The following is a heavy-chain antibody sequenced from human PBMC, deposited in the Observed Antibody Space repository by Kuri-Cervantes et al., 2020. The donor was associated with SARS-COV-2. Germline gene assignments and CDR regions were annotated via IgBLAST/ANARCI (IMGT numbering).Heavy chain of an antibody. V-gene: IGHV3-53*01. Sequence: GGSLRLSCAASGFTVSSNYMSWVRQAPGKGLEWFSVIYSGGSTYYADSVKGRFTISRDNSKNTLYLQMNSLRAEDTAVYYCARRITMVRVAWVYFDYWGQGTMVTVSS. J-gene: IGHJ4*02. CDR1: GFTVSSNY. CDR2: IYSGGST. CDR3: ARRITMVRVAWVYFDY. D-gene: IGHD3-10*01.